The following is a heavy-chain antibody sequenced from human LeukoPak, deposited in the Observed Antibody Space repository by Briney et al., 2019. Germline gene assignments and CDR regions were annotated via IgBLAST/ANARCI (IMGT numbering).Heavy chain of an antibody. V-gene: IGHV1-18*01. D-gene: IGHD3-3*01. J-gene: IGHJ5*02. CDR1: GYTFTSYG. Sequence: ASVKVSCKASGYTFTSYGISWVRQAPGQGLEWMGWISAYNGNTNYAQKLQGRVTITTDTSTSTAYMELRSLRSDDTAVYYCARDSSRPLWGTIFGVVTPNWFDPWGQGTLVTVSS. CDR3: ARDSSRPLWGTIFGVVTPNWFDP. CDR2: ISAYNGNT.